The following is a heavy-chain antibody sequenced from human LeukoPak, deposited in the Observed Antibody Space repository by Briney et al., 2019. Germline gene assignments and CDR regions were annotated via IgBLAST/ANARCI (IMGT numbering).Heavy chain of an antibody. CDR2: IRYDGTKR. V-gene: IGHV3-30*02. CDR3: AKGDYGDYDEPHYYFYYMEV. D-gene: IGHD4-17*01. Sequence: GGSLRLSCAASGFTFRAYAMHWVRQAPGKGLEWVAFIRYDGTKRNYGDSVRGRFTISRDSSKDMMYLQMNSLRAEDTAVYYCAKGDYGDYDEPHYYFYYMEVWGKGTTVTVSS. J-gene: IGHJ6*03. CDR1: GFTFRAYA.